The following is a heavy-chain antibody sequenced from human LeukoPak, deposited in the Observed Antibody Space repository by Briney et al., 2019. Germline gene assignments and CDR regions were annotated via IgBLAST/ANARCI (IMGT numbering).Heavy chain of an antibody. D-gene: IGHD1-14*01. Sequence: GSLKLSCAASGFTFSSYAMHWVRQAPGKGLEWVAVISYDGSNKYYADSVKGRFTISRDNSKNTLYLQMNSLKAEEKGGYYRARGSGNSGSCLFEHWGQGTLVTVSS. J-gene: IGHJ4*02. V-gene: IGHV3-30-3*01. CDR1: GFTFSSYA. CDR3: ARGSGNSGSCLFEH. CDR2: ISYDGSNK.